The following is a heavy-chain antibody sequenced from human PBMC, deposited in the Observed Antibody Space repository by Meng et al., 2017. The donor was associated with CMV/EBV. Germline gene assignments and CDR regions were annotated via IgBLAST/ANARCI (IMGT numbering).Heavy chain of an antibody. V-gene: IGHV1-2*02. D-gene: IGHD6-19*01. J-gene: IGHJ4*02. Sequence: VKRVQSGPGMKKPGASFKVSCTTSGFTFSDYYIHWVRQAPGQGLEWMGWVNSNNDATNYARKFQGRVSMTRDTSISTAHMELSRLMSDDTAVYYCVRSSGWSLFDYWGQGTLVTVSS. CDR3: VRSSGWSLFDY. CDR2: VNSNNDAT. CDR1: GFTFSDYY.